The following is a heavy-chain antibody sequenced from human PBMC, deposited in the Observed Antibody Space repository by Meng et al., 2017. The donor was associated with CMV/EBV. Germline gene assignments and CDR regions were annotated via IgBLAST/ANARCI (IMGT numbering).Heavy chain of an antibody. J-gene: IGHJ4*02. Sequence: GESLKISYAASGFTFDIYGLHWARQAPGKGLEWVAFIRYDGSSTYSSDSVKGRFTISRDNSKNTMYLQMNSLTTEDTAIYYCAKDLWVRQLNTSPSFGYWGQGTLVTVSS. CDR1: GFTFDIYG. CDR2: IRYDGSST. V-gene: IGHV3-30*02. CDR3: AKDLWVRQLNTSPSFGY. D-gene: IGHD2-2*01.